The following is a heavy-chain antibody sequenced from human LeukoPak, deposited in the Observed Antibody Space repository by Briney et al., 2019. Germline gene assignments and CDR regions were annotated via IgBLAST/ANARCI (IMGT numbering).Heavy chain of an antibody. CDR1: GFTVSSNY. CDR2: IYSGGST. V-gene: IGHV3-53*01. J-gene: IGHJ6*03. Sequence: GGSLRPSCAASGFTVSSNYMSWVRQAPGKGLEWVSVIYSGGSTYYADSVKGRFTISRDNSKSTLYLQMNSLRAEDTAVYYCARVPMVRGVYYYYMDVWGKGTTVTIPS. D-gene: IGHD3-10*01. CDR3: ARVPMVRGVYYYYMDV.